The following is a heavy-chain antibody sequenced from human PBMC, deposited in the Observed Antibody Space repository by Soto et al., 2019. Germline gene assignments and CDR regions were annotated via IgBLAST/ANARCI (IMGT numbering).Heavy chain of an antibody. Sequence: SETLSLTCTVSGGSISSGGYYWSWIRQHPGRGLEWIGYIYYSGSTYYNPSLKSRVTISVDTSKNQFSLKLSSVTAADTAVYYCARGIAARPVYYYYGMDVWGQGTTVTVSS. J-gene: IGHJ6*02. D-gene: IGHD6-6*01. CDR2: IYYSGST. V-gene: IGHV4-31*03. CDR3: ARGIAARPVYYYYGMDV. CDR1: GGSISSGGYY.